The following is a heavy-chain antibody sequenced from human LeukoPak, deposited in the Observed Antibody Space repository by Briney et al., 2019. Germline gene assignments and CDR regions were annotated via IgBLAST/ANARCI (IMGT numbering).Heavy chain of an antibody. CDR1: GGSISSNSYY. J-gene: IGHJ4*02. Sequence: PSETLSLTCTVSGGSISSNSYYWGWIRQPPGKGLEWIGSIYYSGSTYYNPSLKSRVTISVDTSKNQFSLKLSSVTAADTAVYYCASSIAAAGTSGGIDYWGQGTLVTVSS. D-gene: IGHD6-13*01. V-gene: IGHV4-39*07. CDR2: IYYSGST. CDR3: ASSIAAAGTSGGIDY.